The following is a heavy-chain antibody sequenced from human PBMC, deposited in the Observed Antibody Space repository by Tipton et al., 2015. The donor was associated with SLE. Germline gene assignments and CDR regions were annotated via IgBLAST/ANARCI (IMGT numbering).Heavy chain of an antibody. J-gene: IGHJ4*02. CDR2: INHSGST. V-gene: IGHV4-34*01. D-gene: IGHD5-24*01. Sequence: TLSLTCAVYGGSFSGYYWSWIRQPPGKGLEWIGEINHSGSTNYNPSLKSRVTISVGTSKNQFSLKLSSVTAADTAVYYCARGDGYNFDYWGQGTLVTVSS. CDR1: GGSFSGYY. CDR3: ARGDGYNFDY.